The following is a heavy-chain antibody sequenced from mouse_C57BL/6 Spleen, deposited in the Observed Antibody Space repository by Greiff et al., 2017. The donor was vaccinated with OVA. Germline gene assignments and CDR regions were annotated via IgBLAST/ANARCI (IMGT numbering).Heavy chain of an antibody. D-gene: IGHD2-1*01. CDR3: ARSWGNYGHYYAMDY. CDR2: IDPSDSET. V-gene: IGHV1-52*01. J-gene: IGHJ4*01. Sequence: QVQLQQPGAELVRPGSSVKLSCKASGYTFTSYWMHWVKQRPIQGLEWIGNIDPSDSETHYNQKFKDKATLTVDKSSSTAYMQLSSLTSEDSAVYYCARSWGNYGHYYAMDYWGQGTSVTVSS. CDR1: GYTFTSYW.